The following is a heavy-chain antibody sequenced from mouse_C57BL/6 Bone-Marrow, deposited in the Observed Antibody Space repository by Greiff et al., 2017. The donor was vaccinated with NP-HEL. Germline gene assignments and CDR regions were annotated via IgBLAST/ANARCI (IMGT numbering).Heavy chain of an antibody. D-gene: IGHD2-5*01. V-gene: IGHV5-12*01. CDR1: GFTFSDYY. Sequence: EVQGVESGGGLVQPGGSLKLSCAASGFTFSDYYMYWVRQTPEKRLEWVAYISNGGGSTYYPDTVKGRFTISRDNAKNTLYLQMSRLKSEDTAMYYCARLDSNYVYWYFDVWGTGTTVTVSS. CDR3: ARLDSNYVYWYFDV. CDR2: ISNGGGST. J-gene: IGHJ1*03.